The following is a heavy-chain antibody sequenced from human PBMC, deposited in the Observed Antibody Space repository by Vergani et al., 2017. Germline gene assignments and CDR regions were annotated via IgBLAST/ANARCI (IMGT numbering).Heavy chain of an antibody. V-gene: IGHV1-69*01. CDR1: GGTFSSYA. D-gene: IGHD4-23*01. CDR2: LIPIFGTA. CDR3: ARDPEAGYGGNPGGVDY. Sequence: QVQLVQSGAEVKKPGSSVKVSCKASGGTFSSYAISWVRQAPGQGLEWMGGLIPIFGTANYAQKFQGRVTITADESTSTAYMELSSLRSEDTAVYYCARDPEAGYGGNPGGVDYWGQGTLVTVSS. J-gene: IGHJ4*02.